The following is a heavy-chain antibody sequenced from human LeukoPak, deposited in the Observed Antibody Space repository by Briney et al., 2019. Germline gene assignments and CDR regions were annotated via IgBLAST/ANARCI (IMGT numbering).Heavy chain of an antibody. CDR3: TTGTGYYYGSGTEVLDY. D-gene: IGHD3-10*01. V-gene: IGHV3-15*01. CDR2: IKSKTDGGTT. J-gene: IGHJ4*02. CDR1: GFTFSNAW. Sequence: GGSLRLSCAASGFTFSNAWMSWVRQAPGKGLEWVGRIKSKTDGGTTDYAAPVKGRFTISRDDSKNTLYLQMNSLKTEDTAVYSCTTGTGYYYGSGTEVLDYWGQGTLVTVSS.